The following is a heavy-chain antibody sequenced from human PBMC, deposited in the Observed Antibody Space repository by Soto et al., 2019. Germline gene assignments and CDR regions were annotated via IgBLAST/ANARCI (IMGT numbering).Heavy chain of an antibody. CDR2: MNPNSGNT. V-gene: IGHV1-8*01. Sequence: ASVKVSCKASGYTFTSFDINWVRQASGQGLEWMGWMNPNSGNTIYAQKFQGRVTMTRNTSINTDYMELSSLRSDDTALYYCARVCLTSSYKINWFGPRGQ. D-gene: IGHD1-1*01. CDR3: ARVCLTSSYKINWFGP. CDR1: GYTFTSFD. J-gene: IGHJ5*02.